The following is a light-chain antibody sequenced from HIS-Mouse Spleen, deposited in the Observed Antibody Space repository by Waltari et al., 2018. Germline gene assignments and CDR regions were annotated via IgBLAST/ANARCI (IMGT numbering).Light chain of an antibody. V-gene: IGLV2-23*01. Sequence: QSALTQPASVPGSPGQSITIPCTGTRSDGGRYNLVSWYQQHPGKAPKLMIYEGSKRPSGVSNRFSGSKSGNTASLTISGLQAEDEADYYCCSYAVSSTWVFGGGTKLTVL. CDR2: EGS. J-gene: IGLJ3*02. CDR3: CSYAVSSTWV. CDR1: RSDGGRYNL.